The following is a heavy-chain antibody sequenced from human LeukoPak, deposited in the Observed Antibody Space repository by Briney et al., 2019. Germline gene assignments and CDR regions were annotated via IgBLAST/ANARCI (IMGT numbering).Heavy chain of an antibody. D-gene: IGHD6-19*01. J-gene: IGHJ4*02. Sequence: SQTLSLTCAISGDSVSSKNGAWNWIRQSPSRGLEWLGRTYYRPKWYNDYAVFMQGRISINPDTSKNQFSLQLNSVTPEDTAVYYCARDEGASGWYTSDYWGQGTQVTVSS. CDR1: GDSVSSKNGA. CDR2: TYYRPKWYN. CDR3: ARDEGASGWYTSDY. V-gene: IGHV6-1*01.